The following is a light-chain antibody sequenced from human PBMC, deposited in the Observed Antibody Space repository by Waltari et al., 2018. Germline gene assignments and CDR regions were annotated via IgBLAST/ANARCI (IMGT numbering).Light chain of an antibody. Sequence: EIVLTQSPATLSLSPGERATLSCRASQSVNSYLAWYQQKPGQAPRLLIYDASNRATGIPARFSGSGSGTDFTLTISSLETEDFAVYYCQQRSNWPTFGGGTKVEIK. V-gene: IGKV3-11*01. J-gene: IGKJ4*01. CDR3: QQRSNWPT. CDR1: QSVNSY. CDR2: DAS.